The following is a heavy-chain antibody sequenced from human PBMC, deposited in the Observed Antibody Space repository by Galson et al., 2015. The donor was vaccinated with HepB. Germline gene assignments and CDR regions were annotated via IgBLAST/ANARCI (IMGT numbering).Heavy chain of an antibody. CDR1: GDSVSRPSAS. CDR3: DRGEHGNRVSLFDL. Sequence: CAISGDSVSRPSASWHWIRQSPSRGLEWLGRTYYRTKWYDDYEVSVRSRISINPDTSKNQVSLHLNSVTPEDTAVYYCDRGEHGNRVSLFDLWGQGTLVTVSS. D-gene: IGHD1-14*01. CDR2: TYYRTKWYD. J-gene: IGHJ5*02. V-gene: IGHV6-1*01.